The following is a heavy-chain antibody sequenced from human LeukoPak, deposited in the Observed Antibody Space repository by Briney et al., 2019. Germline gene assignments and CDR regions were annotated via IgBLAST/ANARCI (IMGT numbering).Heavy chain of an antibody. Sequence: ASVKVSCKASGYTFTGYYMHWVRQAPGQGLEWMGWINPNSGGTNYAQKFQGRVIMTRDTSISTAYMELSRLRSDDTAVYYCAREIAAAGTEDYYYGMDVWGQGTTVTVSS. CDR3: AREIAAAGTEDYYYGMDV. J-gene: IGHJ6*02. CDR1: GYTFTGYY. D-gene: IGHD6-13*01. CDR2: INPNSGGT. V-gene: IGHV1-2*02.